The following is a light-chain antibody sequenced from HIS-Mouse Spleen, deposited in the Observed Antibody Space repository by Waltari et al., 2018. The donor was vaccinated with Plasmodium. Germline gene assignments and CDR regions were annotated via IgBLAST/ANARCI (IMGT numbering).Light chain of an antibody. CDR3: QQRSNWPIT. V-gene: IGKV3-11*01. CDR2: DAS. CDR1: QSVSSY. Sequence: EIVLTQSPATLSLSPGERATLSFRATQSVSSYLAWYQQKPGQAPRLLIYDASNSATGIPARFSGSGSGTDFTLTISSLEPEDFAVYYCQQRSNWPITFGPGTKVDIK. J-gene: IGKJ3*01.